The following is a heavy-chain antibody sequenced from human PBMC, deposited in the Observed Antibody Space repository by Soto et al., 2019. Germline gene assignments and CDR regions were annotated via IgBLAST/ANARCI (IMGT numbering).Heavy chain of an antibody. V-gene: IGHV4-39*07. CDR3: STRAYDTNGYYRFDP. Sequence: SETLSLTCTFSGVSISSSICYLGWIRQPPGKGLEWIGSIYYSGSTYYNPSLKSRVTISLDTSKNQFSLTLSAVTAADTAMYYCSTRAYDTNGYYRFDPWGQGTLVTVSS. J-gene: IGHJ5*01. CDR1: GVSISSSICY. D-gene: IGHD3-22*01. CDR2: IYYSGST.